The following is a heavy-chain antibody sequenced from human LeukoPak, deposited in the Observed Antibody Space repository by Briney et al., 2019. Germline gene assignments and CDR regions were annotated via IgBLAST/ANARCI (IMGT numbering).Heavy chain of an antibody. CDR2: INPNSGGT. V-gene: IGHV1-2*02. D-gene: IGHD6-13*01. J-gene: IGHJ4*02. CDR1: GYTFTGYY. CDR3: ARRAHYDPQRPSIAAAGVVDY. Sequence: ASVKVSCKASGYTFTGYYMHWVRLAPGQGLEWMGWINPNSGGTNYAQKFQGRVTMTRDTSISTAYMELSRLRSDDTAVYYCARRAHYDPQRPSIAAAGVVDYWGQGTLVTVSS.